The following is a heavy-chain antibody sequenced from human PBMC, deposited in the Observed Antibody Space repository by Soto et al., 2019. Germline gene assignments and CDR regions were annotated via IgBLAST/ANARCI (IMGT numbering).Heavy chain of an antibody. CDR2: ISYDGSNK. CDR1: GFTFSSYA. CDR3: ARGKYDYVCGSYRSKGMDV. D-gene: IGHD3-16*02. Sequence: QVQLVESGGGVVQPGRSLRLSCAASGFTFSSYAMHWVRQAPGKGLEWVAVISYDGSNKYYADSVKGRFTISRDNSKNTLYLEMNSLRAEDTAVYYCARGKYDYVCGSYRSKGMDVWGQGTTVTVSS. V-gene: IGHV3-30-3*01. J-gene: IGHJ6*02.